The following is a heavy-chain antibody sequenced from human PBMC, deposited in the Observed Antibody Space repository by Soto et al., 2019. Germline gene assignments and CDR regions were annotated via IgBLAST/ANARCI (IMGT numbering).Heavy chain of an antibody. J-gene: IGHJ4*02. Sequence: SETLSLTCTVSGGSISSGGYYWSWIRQHPGKGLEWIGYIFYSGSTYFNPSLKSRVSISVDTSKNQFSLKLSSVTAADTAVYYCARDLGIATAGTILGYYWGQGALVTVSS. V-gene: IGHV4-31*03. CDR3: ARDLGIATAGTILGYY. CDR1: GGSISSGGYY. D-gene: IGHD6-13*01. CDR2: IFYSGST.